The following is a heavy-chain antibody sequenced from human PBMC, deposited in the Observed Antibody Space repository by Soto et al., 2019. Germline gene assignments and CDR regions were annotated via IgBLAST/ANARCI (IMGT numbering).Heavy chain of an antibody. CDR2: ISYDGSNK. J-gene: IGHJ4*02. CDR1: GFTFSSYG. D-gene: IGHD2-15*01. V-gene: IGHV3-30*18. Sequence: QVQLVESGGGVVQPGRSLRLSCAASGFTFSSYGMHWVRQAPGKGLEWVAVISYDGSNKYYADSVKGRFTISRDNSNNTLYLQMNSLRAEDTAVYYCAKGRLGYCSGGSCYLTPYYCGQGTLVTVSS. CDR3: AKGRLGYCSGGSCYLTPYY.